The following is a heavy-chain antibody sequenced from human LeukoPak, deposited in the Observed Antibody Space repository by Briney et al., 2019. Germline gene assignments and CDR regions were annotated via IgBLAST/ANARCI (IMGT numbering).Heavy chain of an antibody. Sequence: SETLSLTCTVSGGFISSYYWSWIRQPPGKGLEWIGYIYYSGSTNYNPSLKSRVTISVDTSKNKFSLKLSSVTAADTAVYYCASGYCGGDCNFDYWGQGTLVTVSS. V-gene: IGHV4-59*01. D-gene: IGHD2-21*02. CDR1: GGFISSYY. CDR3: ASGYCGGDCNFDY. J-gene: IGHJ4*02. CDR2: IYYSGST.